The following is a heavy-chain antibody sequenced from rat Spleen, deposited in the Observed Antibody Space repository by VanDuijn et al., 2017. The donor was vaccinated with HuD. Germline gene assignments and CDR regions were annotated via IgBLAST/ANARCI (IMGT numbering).Heavy chain of an antibody. CDR3: ARHYYYDGYWFAY. J-gene: IGHJ3*01. V-gene: IGHV5-25*01. D-gene: IGHD1-12*03. CDR2: ISTGGGVT. CDR1: GFTFSDYY. Sequence: EVQLVESGGGLVQPGRSMKLSCVASGFTFSDYYMAWVRQAPTKGLDWVASISTGGGVTYYRDSVKGRFTLSRDNARSTLFLQMDSLRSEDTATYYCARHYYYDGYWFAYWGQGTLVTVSS.